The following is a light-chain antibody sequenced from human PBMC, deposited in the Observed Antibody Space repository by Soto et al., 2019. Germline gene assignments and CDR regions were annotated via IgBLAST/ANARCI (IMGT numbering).Light chain of an antibody. CDR3: QQYNSLWT. CDR1: QSISGW. CDR2: EAS. J-gene: IGKJ1*01. Sequence: DIQMTQYPSTLSASVGDRVTITCRARQSISGWLAWYQQKPGKAPKVLIYEASNLESGVPTRFSGSGFGTEFTLTISNLQPYEFATYQCQQYNSLWTFSQGTKVE. V-gene: IGKV1-5*01.